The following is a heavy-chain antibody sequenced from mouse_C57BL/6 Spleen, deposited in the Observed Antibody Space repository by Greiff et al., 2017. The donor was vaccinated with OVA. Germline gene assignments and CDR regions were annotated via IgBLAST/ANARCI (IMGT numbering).Heavy chain of an antibody. J-gene: IGHJ2*01. D-gene: IGHD2-3*01. Sequence: QVQLQQSGPELVKPGASVKISCKASGYAFSSSWMNWVKQRPGKGLEWIGRIYPGDGDTNYNGKLKGKATLTADKSSSTAYMQLSSLTSEDSAVYFCARHDGYYLFDYWGQGTTLTVSS. CDR2: IYPGDGDT. CDR1: GYAFSSSW. CDR3: ARHDGYYLFDY. V-gene: IGHV1-82*01.